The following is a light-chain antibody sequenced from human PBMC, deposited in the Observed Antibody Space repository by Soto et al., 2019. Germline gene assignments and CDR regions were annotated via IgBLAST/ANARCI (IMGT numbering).Light chain of an antibody. CDR3: QQYSVSPT. J-gene: IGKJ2*01. Sequence: DIQLTQSPSTLSASVGDRVTITCRASQSVSRWLAWYQQKPGKPPKLLIYATRDLENGVTERFGGSGSGTEFTLAINSLQPDDLATYYCQQYSVSPTFGQGTRLELK. CDR2: ATR. CDR1: QSVSRW. V-gene: IGKV1-5*03.